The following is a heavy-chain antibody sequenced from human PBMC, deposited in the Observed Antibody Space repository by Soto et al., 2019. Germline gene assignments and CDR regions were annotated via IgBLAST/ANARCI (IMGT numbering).Heavy chain of an antibody. J-gene: IGHJ4*02. Sequence: EVQLLESGGGLVQPGGSLRLSCAASGFTFSSYAMSWVRQAPGKGLEWVSAISGSGGSTYYADSVKGRFTISRDNSKNTLYLQMNSRRAEDTAVYYCAKGRGRAALRVNDFDYWGQGTLVTVSS. V-gene: IGHV3-23*01. CDR3: AKGRGRAALRVNDFDY. CDR1: GFTFSSYA. CDR2: ISGSGGST. D-gene: IGHD6-6*01.